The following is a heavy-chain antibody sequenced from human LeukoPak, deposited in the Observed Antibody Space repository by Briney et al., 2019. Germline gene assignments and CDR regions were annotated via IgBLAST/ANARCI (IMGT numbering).Heavy chain of an antibody. CDR1: GYSISSGYY. CDR2: IYHSGST. J-gene: IGHJ4*02. V-gene: IGHV4-38-2*02. Sequence: PSETLSLTCTVSGYSISSGYYWGWIRQPPGKGPEWIGSIYHSGSTYYNPSLKSRVTISVDTSKNQFSLKLSSVTAADTAVYYCARADYGGNYGYWGQGTLVTVSS. CDR3: ARADYGGNYGY. D-gene: IGHD4/OR15-4a*01.